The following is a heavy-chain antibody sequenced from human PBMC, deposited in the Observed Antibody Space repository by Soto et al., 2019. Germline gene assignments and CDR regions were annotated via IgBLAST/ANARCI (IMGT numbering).Heavy chain of an antibody. CDR2: IYSGGST. CDR3: ARSLDPYCSGGSCYEYFQH. V-gene: IGHV3-66*01. J-gene: IGHJ1*01. D-gene: IGHD2-15*01. CDR1: GFTVSSNY. Sequence: GGSLRLSCAASGFTVSSNYMSWVRQAPGKGLEWVSVIYSGGSTYYADSVKGRFTISRDNSKNTLYLQMNSLRAEDTAVYYCARSLDPYCSGGSCYEYFQHWGQGTLVTVSS.